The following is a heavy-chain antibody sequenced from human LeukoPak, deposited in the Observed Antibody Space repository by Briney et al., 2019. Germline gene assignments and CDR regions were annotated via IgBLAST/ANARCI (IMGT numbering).Heavy chain of an antibody. J-gene: IGHJ4*02. CDR1: GFTFRDFA. V-gene: IGHV3-23*01. CDR3: ARVGATTFY. D-gene: IGHD1-26*01. CDR2: ISGKNTST. Sequence: GGSLRLSCGASGFTFRDFAMSWVRQAPGKGLEWISAISGKNTSTYYADSVKGRFTISRDNAKNTLYLQMKSQRAEDTAVYYCARVGATTFYWGQGTLVTVSS.